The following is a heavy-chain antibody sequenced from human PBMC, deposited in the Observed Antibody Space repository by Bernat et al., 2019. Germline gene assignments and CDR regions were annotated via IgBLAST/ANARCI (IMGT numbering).Heavy chain of an antibody. CDR1: GYTFGSYG. Sequence: QVQLVESGGGVVQPGRSLRLSCAASGYTFGSYGMHWVRQAPGKGLEWVAVVWYDGSNKGYADSVTGRFTISKDNSKNTLYLQMNSLRAEDTAVYYCAKDAIYPQQLAPGAANHWGQGTLVTVSS. V-gene: IGHV3-33*06. D-gene: IGHD6-13*01. J-gene: IGHJ4*02. CDR3: AKDAIYPQQLAPGAANH. CDR2: VWYDGSNK.